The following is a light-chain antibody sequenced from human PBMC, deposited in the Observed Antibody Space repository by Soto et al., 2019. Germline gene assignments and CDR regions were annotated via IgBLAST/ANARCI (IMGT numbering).Light chain of an antibody. CDR3: QQYGSSSAT. CDR1: QSVSSY. V-gene: IGKV3-20*01. CDR2: DAS. Sequence: EIVMTQSPATLSLSPGERATLSCRASQSVSSYLAWYQQKPGQAPRLLIYDASNRATGIPDRFSGSGSGTDFTLTISRLEPEDFAVFYCQQYGSSSATFGGGTKVDIK. J-gene: IGKJ4*01.